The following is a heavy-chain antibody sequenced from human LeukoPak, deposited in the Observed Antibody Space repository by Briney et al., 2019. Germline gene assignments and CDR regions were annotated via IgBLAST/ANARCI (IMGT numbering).Heavy chain of an antibody. CDR3: AKARNVLRYFDWLPNY. V-gene: IGHV3-23*01. D-gene: IGHD3-9*01. CDR1: GFTFSTYA. CDR2: ISGSGGST. J-gene: IGHJ4*02. Sequence: GGSLRLSCAASGFTFSTYAMSWVRQAPGKGREWVSAISGSGGSTYYADSVKGRFTISRDNSKNTLYLQMNSLRAEDTAVYYCAKARNVLRYFDWLPNYWGQGTLVTVSS.